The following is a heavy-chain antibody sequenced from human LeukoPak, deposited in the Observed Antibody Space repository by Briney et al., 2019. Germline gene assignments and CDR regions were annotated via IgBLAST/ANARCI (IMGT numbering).Heavy chain of an antibody. D-gene: IGHD2-15*01. CDR2: INRDSNYI. Sequence: GGSLRLSCAASGFTFSSYSMNWVRQAPGKGLEWVSSINRDSNYIYYADSVKGRFTISRDNSKNTLYLQMNSLRAEDTAVYYCAKYPGRGSYYGMDVWGQGTTVTVSS. CDR3: AKYPGRGSYYGMDV. V-gene: IGHV3-21*04. CDR1: GFTFSSYS. J-gene: IGHJ6*02.